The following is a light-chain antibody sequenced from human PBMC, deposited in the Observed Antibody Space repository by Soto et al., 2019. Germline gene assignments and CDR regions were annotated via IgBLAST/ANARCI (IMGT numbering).Light chain of an antibody. CDR2: GAS. Sequence: EIVLTQSPGTLSLSPGETATLSCRASQAVYRKFLAWYQKSPGQAPRLLIFGASLRATGVPDRFSGGGSGTDFTLTISRVEPEDFSGYYCQHYSISPPVTFGQGTRLDI. V-gene: IGKV3-20*01. CDR1: QAVYRKF. J-gene: IGKJ5*01. CDR3: QHYSISPPVT.